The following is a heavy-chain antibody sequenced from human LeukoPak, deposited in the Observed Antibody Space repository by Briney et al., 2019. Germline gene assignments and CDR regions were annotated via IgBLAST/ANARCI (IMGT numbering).Heavy chain of an antibody. D-gene: IGHD2-2*01. J-gene: IGHJ6*03. CDR3: ARMVYCSSISCSYYYYYMDV. Sequence: GTPVKVSCTASGYTFSNYYMYWVRQAPGQGLEWMGIINPGYGSTRYAPKFQGRVTMTRDTSTRTVYMELSSLRSEDTAVYYCARMVYCSSISCSYYYYYMDVWAKGTTVTVSS. CDR1: GYTFSNYY. V-gene: IGHV1-46*01. CDR2: INPGYGST.